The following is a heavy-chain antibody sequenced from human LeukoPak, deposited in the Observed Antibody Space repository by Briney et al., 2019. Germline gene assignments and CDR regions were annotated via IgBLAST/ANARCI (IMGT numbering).Heavy chain of an antibody. CDR2: INPSFNPGVDVT. CDR3: ARDGLNWGKLYLGIDI. CDR1: GYAFSSYH. Sequence: ASVKVSCKASGYAFSSYHIHWVRQAPGQGLEWMGKINPSFNPGVDVTSYAQKFQGRVTMTRDISTNTVYMELSSLTSEDTAVYYCARDGLNWGKLYLGIDIWGQGTMVTVSS. D-gene: IGHD7-27*01. V-gene: IGHV1-46*01. J-gene: IGHJ3*02.